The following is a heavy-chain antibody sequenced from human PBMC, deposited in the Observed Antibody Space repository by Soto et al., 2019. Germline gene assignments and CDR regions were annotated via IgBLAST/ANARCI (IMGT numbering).Heavy chain of an antibody. Sequence: PGGSLRLSCAASGFTFSSYAMHWVRQAPGKGLEWVAVISYDRSNKYYADSVKGRFTISRDNSKDTLYVQMNSLRAEDTAVYYCARDPYSNSPLFYFDYWGQGTLVTVSS. CDR3: ARDPYSNSPLFYFDY. CDR1: GFTFSSYA. J-gene: IGHJ4*02. V-gene: IGHV3-30-3*01. D-gene: IGHD4-4*01. CDR2: ISYDRSNK.